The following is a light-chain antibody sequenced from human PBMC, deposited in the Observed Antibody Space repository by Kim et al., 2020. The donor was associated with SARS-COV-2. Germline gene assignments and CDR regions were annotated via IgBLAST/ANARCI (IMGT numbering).Light chain of an antibody. CDR3: QQQDNRSPAT. CDR1: QRIVSS. V-gene: IGKV3-15*01. CDR2: GAS. J-gene: IGKJ1*01. Sequence: SPREGAPPPSSASQRIVSSLAWYQQKPGQAPRLLIWGASTRGTGIPGRFSGSGSWTEFTLPISSRQSEDFAVDYCQQQDNRSPATFGQGTKVDIK.